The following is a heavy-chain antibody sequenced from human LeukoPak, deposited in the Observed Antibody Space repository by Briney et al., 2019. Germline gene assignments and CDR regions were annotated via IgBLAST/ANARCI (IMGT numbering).Heavy chain of an antibody. CDR1: GFTFSSYS. J-gene: IGHJ4*02. CDR2: ISSSSSYI. CDR3: ARGHGGAAGYDY. Sequence: PGVSLRLSCAASGFTFSSYSMNWVRQAPGKGLEWVSSISSSSSYIYYAASVERRFTISRDNDKNSLYLQMNSWRAEHTAVYYCARGHGGAAGYDYWGQGTLDTVSS. D-gene: IGHD1-26*01. V-gene: IGHV3-21*01.